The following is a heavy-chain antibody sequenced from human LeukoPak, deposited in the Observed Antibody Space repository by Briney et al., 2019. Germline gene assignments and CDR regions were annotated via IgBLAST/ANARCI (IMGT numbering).Heavy chain of an antibody. CDR3: ARDFSPGYCSGGSCGDWFDP. CDR2: IIPIFGTA. CDR1: GGTFSSYA. J-gene: IGHJ5*02. D-gene: IGHD2-15*01. V-gene: IGHV1-69*13. Sequence: SVKVSCKASGGTFSSYAISWVRQAPGQGLEWMGGIIPIFGTANYAQKFQGRVTITADESTSTAYMELSSLRSEDTAVYYCARDFSPGYCSGGSCGDWFDPWGQGTLVTVSS.